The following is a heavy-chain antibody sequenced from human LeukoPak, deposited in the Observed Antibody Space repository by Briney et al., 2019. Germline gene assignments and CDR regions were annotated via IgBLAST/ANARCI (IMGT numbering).Heavy chain of an antibody. Sequence: GGSLRLSCAASGITFSSYAMSWVRQAPGKGLEWVSAISGSGGSTYYADSVKGRFTISRDNSKNTLYLQMNSLRAEDTAVYYCARDFRSSSGWYLSFDYWGQGTLVTVSS. CDR2: ISGSGGST. J-gene: IGHJ4*02. V-gene: IGHV3-23*01. D-gene: IGHD6-19*01. CDR3: ARDFRSSSGWYLSFDY. CDR1: GITFSSYA.